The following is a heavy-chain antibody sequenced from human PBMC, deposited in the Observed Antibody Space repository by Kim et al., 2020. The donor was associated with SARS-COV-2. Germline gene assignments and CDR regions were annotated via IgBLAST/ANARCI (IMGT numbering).Heavy chain of an antibody. V-gene: IGHV1-18*01. D-gene: IGHD1-26*01. CDR2: ISAYNGNT. Sequence: ASVKVSCKASGYTFTSYGISWVRQAPGQGLEWMGWISAYNGNTNYAQKLQGRVTMTTDTSTSTAYMELRSLRSDDTAVYYCARDRPRYSGSAHGRYFDYWGQGTLVTVSS. CDR1: GYTFTSYG. CDR3: ARDRPRYSGSAHGRYFDY. J-gene: IGHJ4*02.